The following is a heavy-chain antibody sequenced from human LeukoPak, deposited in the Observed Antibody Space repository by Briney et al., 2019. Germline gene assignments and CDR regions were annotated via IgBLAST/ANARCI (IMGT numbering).Heavy chain of an antibody. D-gene: IGHD3-22*01. Sequence: PGGSLRLSCGASGFTFSSHAMSWVRQTPERGLEWVSAITGGGDSAYYPDSVKGRFTISRDNSKNTLYLQMSNLGAEDTALYYCVSGDTGSGYYYWGQGTLVTVSS. J-gene: IGHJ4*02. CDR2: ITGGGDSA. CDR1: GFTFSSHA. CDR3: VSGDTGSGYYY. V-gene: IGHV3-23*01.